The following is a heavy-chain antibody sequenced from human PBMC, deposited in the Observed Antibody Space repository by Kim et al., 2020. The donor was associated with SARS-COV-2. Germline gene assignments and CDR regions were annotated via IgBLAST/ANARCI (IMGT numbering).Heavy chain of an antibody. D-gene: IGHD3-9*01. Sequence: SETLSLTCTVSGGSISSYYWSWIRQPPGKGLEWIGYIYYSGSTNYNPSLKSRVTISVDTSKNQFSLKLSSVTAADTAVYYCARNMRGYYDILTGYYYYYYGMDVWGQGTRVTVSS. V-gene: IGHV4-59*01. CDR3: ARNMRGYYDILTGYYYYYYGMDV. J-gene: IGHJ6*02. CDR1: GGSISSYY. CDR2: IYYSGST.